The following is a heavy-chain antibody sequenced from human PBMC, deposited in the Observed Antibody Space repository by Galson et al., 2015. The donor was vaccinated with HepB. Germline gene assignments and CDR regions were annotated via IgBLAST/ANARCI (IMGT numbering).Heavy chain of an antibody. Sequence: SLRLSCAVSGFTFSNYGTHWVRQAPGKGLEWVALISYDERKKYYADSVAGRFTVSRDNSKNTVHLQMDGLKPEDTALYYCVKGGACGGGNCYFYYLDQWGQGTPVTVSS. D-gene: IGHD2-21*01. CDR2: ISYDERKK. CDR3: VKGGACGGGNCYFYYLDQ. J-gene: IGHJ4*02. V-gene: IGHV3-30*18. CDR1: GFTFSNYG.